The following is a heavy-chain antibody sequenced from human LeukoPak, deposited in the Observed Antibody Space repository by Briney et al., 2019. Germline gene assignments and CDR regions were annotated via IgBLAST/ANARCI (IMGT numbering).Heavy chain of an antibody. D-gene: IGHD1-26*01. Sequence: PGGSLRLSCTASGFTFSAYAMGWVRQAPGKELEWVSTVSGSGSMTYYADSVKGRFTISRDSSKNTFSLQMNSLRSEDTALYYCAKEGGAFDSGGYYDYWGQGTLVTVS. CDR2: VSGSGSMT. CDR3: AKEGGAFDSGGYYDY. J-gene: IGHJ4*02. V-gene: IGHV3-23*01. CDR1: GFTFSAYA.